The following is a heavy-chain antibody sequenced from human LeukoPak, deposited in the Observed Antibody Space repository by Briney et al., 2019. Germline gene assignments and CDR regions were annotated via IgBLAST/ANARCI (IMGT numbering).Heavy chain of an antibody. V-gene: IGHV3-64D*09. Sequence: GGSLRLSCSASGFTFSTYPMHWVRQAPGKGLEYVSTIFANGDITSYAASVKGIFTTSRDNSKNTLYLQMSSLRPEDTAVYYCVKSPSDGLDVWGQGATVTVSS. CDR2: IFANGDIT. J-gene: IGHJ6*02. CDR3: VKSPSDGLDV. CDR1: GFTFSTYP.